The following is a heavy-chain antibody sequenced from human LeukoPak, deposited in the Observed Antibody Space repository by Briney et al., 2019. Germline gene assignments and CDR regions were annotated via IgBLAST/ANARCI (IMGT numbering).Heavy chain of an antibody. J-gene: IGHJ4*02. CDR3: ASSGSYRFDY. V-gene: IGHV3-48*02. CDR2: ITASGTAM. CDR1: GFTFSSYG. D-gene: IGHD1-26*01. Sequence: GGSLRLSCAASGFTFSSYGMSWVRQAPGKGLEWVSHITASGTAMFYADSVKGRFTISRDNAKNSLYLQMNSLRDEDTAVYYCASSGSYRFDYWGQGTLVTVSS.